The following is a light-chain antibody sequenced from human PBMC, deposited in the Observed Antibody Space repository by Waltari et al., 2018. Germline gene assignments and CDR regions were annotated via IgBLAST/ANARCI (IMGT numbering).Light chain of an antibody. CDR3: ATWDDSLSGYV. V-gene: IGLV1-47*01. Sequence: QSVLTQPPSASGTPGQRVTISCSGTSPNLGRNYVFWFHQLPGTAPKVLIYKVNQRPSGVPDRFSGSKSGTSASLAISGLRSEDEADYYCATWDDSLSGYVFGSGTKVAVL. CDR1: SPNLGRNY. CDR2: KVN. J-gene: IGLJ1*01.